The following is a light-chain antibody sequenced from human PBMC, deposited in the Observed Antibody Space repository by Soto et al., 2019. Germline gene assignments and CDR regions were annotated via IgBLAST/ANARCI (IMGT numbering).Light chain of an antibody. V-gene: IGKV1-33*01. J-gene: IGKJ4*01. CDR3: QQYDNLPT. Sequence: DIQMTQSPSSLSASVGDRVTITCQASQDISNYLNWYQQKPGKAPKLLIYDASNWETGVPSRFSGSGSGTDFTFTISSLQPEDIATYYCQQYDNLPTFGGGTKVDIK. CDR1: QDISNY. CDR2: DAS.